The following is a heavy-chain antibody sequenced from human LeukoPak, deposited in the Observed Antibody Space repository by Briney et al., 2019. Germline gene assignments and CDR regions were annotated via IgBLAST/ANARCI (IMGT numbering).Heavy chain of an antibody. V-gene: IGHV1-18*01. Sequence: ASVKVSCKASGYSFNRYGISWVRQAPGQGLEWMGWISVYNGYTKYAQKLQGRVTMATDTSTSTANMELRSLRSDDTAVYYCARAGHCSGGSCYNWFDPWGQGTLVTVSS. CDR3: ARAGHCSGGSCYNWFDP. CDR1: GYSFNRYG. J-gene: IGHJ5*02. CDR2: ISVYNGYT. D-gene: IGHD2-15*01.